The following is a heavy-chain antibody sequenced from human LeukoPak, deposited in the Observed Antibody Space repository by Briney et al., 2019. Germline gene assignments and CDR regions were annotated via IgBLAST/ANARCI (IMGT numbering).Heavy chain of an antibody. CDR2: IRYDGSNK. V-gene: IGHV3-30*02. Sequence: GGSLRLSCAASGFTFSSYGMHWVRQAPGKGLEWVAFIRYDGSNKYYADSVKGRFTISRDNSKNTLYLQMNSLRAEDTAVYYCAKTHYSNYHFADYWGQGTLVTVSS. CDR1: GFTFSSYG. D-gene: IGHD4-11*01. CDR3: AKTHYSNYHFADY. J-gene: IGHJ4*02.